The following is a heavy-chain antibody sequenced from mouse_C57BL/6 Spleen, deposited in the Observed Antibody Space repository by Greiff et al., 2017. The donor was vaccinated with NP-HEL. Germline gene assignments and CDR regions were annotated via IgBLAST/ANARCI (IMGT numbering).Heavy chain of an antibody. CDR2: IYPGSGNT. Sequence: VQLQQSGAELVRPGASVKLSCKASGYTFTDYYINWVKQRPGQGLEWIARIYPGSGNTYYNEKFKGKATLTAEKSSSTAYMQLSSLTSVDSAVYFCARGGGYFGYWGTGTTLTVSS. V-gene: IGHV1-76*01. CDR3: ARGGGYFGY. CDR1: GYTFTDYY. J-gene: IGHJ2*01.